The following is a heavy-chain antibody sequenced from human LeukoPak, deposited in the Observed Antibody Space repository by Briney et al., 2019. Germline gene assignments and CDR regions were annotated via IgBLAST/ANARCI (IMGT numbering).Heavy chain of an antibody. CDR1: GYTFTSYY. V-gene: IGHV1-46*01. Sequence: GASVKVSCKASGYTFTSYYMHWVRQAPGQGLEWMGIINPSGGSTSYAQKFQGRVTMTRDTSTSTVYMELSSLRSEDTAVYYCARGIYVGDFWSGYSQFLRAGMDVWGKGTTVTVSS. D-gene: IGHD3-3*01. J-gene: IGHJ6*04. CDR2: INPSGGST. CDR3: ARGIYVGDFWSGYSQFLRAGMDV.